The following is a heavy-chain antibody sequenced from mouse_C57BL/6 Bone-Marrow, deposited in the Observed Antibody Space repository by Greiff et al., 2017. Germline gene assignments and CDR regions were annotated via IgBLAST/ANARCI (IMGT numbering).Heavy chain of an antibody. J-gene: IGHJ1*03. CDR2: IDPSDSET. CDR1: GYTFTSYW. Sequence: QVQLKQSGAELVRPGSSVKLSCKASGYTFTSYWMHWVKQRPIQGLEWIGNIDPSDSETHYNQKFKDKATLTVDKSSSTAYMQLSSLTSEDSAVYYCARDLYYGRRDWYFDVWGTGTTVTVSS. D-gene: IGHD1-1*01. CDR3: ARDLYYGRRDWYFDV. V-gene: IGHV1-52*01.